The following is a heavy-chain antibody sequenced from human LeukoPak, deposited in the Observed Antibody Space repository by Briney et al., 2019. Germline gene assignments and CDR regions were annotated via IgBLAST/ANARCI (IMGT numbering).Heavy chain of an antibody. CDR2: IIPIFGTA. CDR1: GGTFSSYA. Sequence: SVKVSCKASGGTFSSYAISWVRQAPGQGLEWMGGIIPIFGTANYAQKFQGRVTITADKSTSTAYMELSSLRSEDTAVYYCAARYYYGSGSYNYWGQGTLVTVSS. V-gene: IGHV1-69*06. J-gene: IGHJ4*02. CDR3: AARYYYGSGSYNY. D-gene: IGHD3-10*01.